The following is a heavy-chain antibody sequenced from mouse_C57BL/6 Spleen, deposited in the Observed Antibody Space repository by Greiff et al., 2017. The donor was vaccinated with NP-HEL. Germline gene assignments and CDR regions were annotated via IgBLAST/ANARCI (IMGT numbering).Heavy chain of an antibody. D-gene: IGHD1-1*01. V-gene: IGHV1-42*01. J-gene: IGHJ2*01. CDR2: INPSTGGT. Sequence: VQLQQSGPELVKPGASVKISCKASGYSFTGYYMNWVKQSPEKSLEWIGEINPSTGGTTYNQKFKAKATLTVDKSSSTAYMQLKSLTSEDSAVYYCARYPFYYYDSSSDYFDYWGQGTTLTVSS. CDR1: GYSFTGYY. CDR3: ARYPFYYYDSSSDYFDY.